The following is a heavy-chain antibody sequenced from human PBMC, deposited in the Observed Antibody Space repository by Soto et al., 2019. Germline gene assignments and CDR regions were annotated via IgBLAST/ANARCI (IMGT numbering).Heavy chain of an antibody. CDR1: GYTFTSYE. V-gene: IGHV1-8*01. Sequence: QVQLVQSGAEVKKPGASMKVSCKASGYTFTSYEIHWVRQATGQGLEWMGWMNPNSGNTDYAQKFQGRVTMTRNTSIRTDYMELSSLRSEDTAVYYCARGREDSYDYWGQGTLVTVSS. J-gene: IGHJ4*02. CDR2: MNPNSGNT. CDR3: ARGREDSYDY. D-gene: IGHD3-10*01.